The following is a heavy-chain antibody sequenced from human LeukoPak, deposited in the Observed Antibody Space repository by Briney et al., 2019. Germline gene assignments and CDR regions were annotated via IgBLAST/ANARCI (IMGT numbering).Heavy chain of an antibody. CDR1: GFTFSSYA. CDR2: ISYDGSNK. D-gene: IGHD3-22*01. Sequence: GGSLRLSCAASGFTFSSYAMHWVRQAPGKGLEWVAVISYDGSNKYYADSVKGRFTISRDNSKNTLYLQMNSLRAEDTAVYYCARGSNYYDSSGYRYYFGYWGQGTLVTVSS. V-gene: IGHV3-30-3*01. CDR3: ARGSNYYDSSGYRYYFGY. J-gene: IGHJ4*02.